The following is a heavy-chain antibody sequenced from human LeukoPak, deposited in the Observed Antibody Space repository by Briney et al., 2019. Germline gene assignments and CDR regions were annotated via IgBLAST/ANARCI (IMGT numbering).Heavy chain of an antibody. J-gene: IGHJ4*02. V-gene: IGHV3-53*01. CDR3: AIAQTWDGLFES. D-gene: IGHD1-26*01. Sequence: PGGSLRLSCAASGIAVSGNYMSWVRQTPGKGLEWVSFISINTNTFYADSVRGRFTIPRDTSKNTLLLQMNSLRDEDSAIYYCAIAQTWDGLFESWGQGTLVTVSS. CDR1: GIAVSGNY. CDR2: ISINTNT.